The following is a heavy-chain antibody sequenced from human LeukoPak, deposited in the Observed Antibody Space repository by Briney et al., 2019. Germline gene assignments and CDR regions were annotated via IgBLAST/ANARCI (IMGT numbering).Heavy chain of an antibody. V-gene: IGHV3-23*01. CDR2: ISYTGDRT. D-gene: IGHD3-16*02. CDR1: GFTFSNYA. J-gene: IGHJ5*02. Sequence: GGSLRLSCAASGFTFSNYAMSWVRQAPGKGLECVSVISYTGDRTYYADSVKGRFTISRDNAKNTLYLQMNSLGAEDTAVYYCAKDLKLCSKSYRNWFDPWGQGTLVTVSS. CDR3: AKDLKLCSKSYRNWFDP.